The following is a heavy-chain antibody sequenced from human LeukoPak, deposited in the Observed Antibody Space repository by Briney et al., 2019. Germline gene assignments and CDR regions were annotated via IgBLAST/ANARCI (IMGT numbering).Heavy chain of an antibody. V-gene: IGHV1-18*01. CDR3: ARDYVWGSYRLDY. D-gene: IGHD3-16*02. Sequence: RASVKVSCKASGYTFINYGISWVRQAPGQGLEWMGWISTYNDNTNYAQNFQGRVTMTRDTSISTAYMELSRLRSDDTAVYYCARDYVWGSYRLDYWGQGTLVTVSS. CDR2: ISTYNDNT. CDR1: GYTFINYG. J-gene: IGHJ4*02.